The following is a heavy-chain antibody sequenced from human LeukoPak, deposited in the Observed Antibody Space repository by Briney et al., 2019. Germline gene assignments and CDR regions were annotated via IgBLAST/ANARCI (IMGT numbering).Heavy chain of an antibody. D-gene: IGHD1-26*01. CDR3: TTDCCSWSDNGNYYHY. Sequence: PGGSLRLSCAASGFTFSNAWMSWVRQAPGKGLEWVGRIRSKTDGGTTDYAAPVKGRFTISRDDSKNTLYLQMNSLKTEDTAVYYCTTDCCSWSDNGNYYHYWGQGNLVSVSS. CDR1: GFTFSNAW. V-gene: IGHV3-15*01. CDR2: IRSKTDGGTT. J-gene: IGHJ4*02.